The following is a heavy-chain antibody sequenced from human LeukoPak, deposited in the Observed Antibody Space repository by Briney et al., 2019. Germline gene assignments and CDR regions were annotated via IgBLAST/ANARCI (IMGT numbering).Heavy chain of an antibody. V-gene: IGHV4-39*02. CDR2: IYYSGST. Sequence: SETLSLTCTVSGGSISSSSYYWGWLRQPPGKGLEWIGNIYYSGSTYYNPSLKSRVTISVDTSKNQFSLKLSPVTAADTAVYYCARDRFRGIARYFDLWGRGTLVTVSS. CDR1: GGSISSSSYY. D-gene: IGHD3-10*01. CDR3: ARDRFRGIARYFDL. J-gene: IGHJ2*01.